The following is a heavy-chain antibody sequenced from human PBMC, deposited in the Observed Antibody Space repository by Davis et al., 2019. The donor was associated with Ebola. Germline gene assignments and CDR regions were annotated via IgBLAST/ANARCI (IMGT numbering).Heavy chain of an antibody. CDR1: GFTFTDYW. CDR3: TRGVPNLSFFDQ. V-gene: IGHV3-7*01. Sequence: PGGSLRLSCAASGFTFTDYWMSWLRQAPGKGPEWVANTNQDGSEKYYVDSVKGRFTISRDNAKNSVYLQMNSLRAEDTAIYYCTRGVPNLSFFDQWGQGALVTVSS. CDR2: TNQDGSEK. D-gene: IGHD5-24*01. J-gene: IGHJ4*02.